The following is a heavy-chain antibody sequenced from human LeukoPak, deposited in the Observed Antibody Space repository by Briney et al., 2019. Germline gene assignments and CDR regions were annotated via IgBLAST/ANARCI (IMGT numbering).Heavy chain of an antibody. CDR3: ARGAYYVFGSAYNWFDP. V-gene: IGHV4-34*01. CDR2: INHSGST. CDR1: GGSFSGYY. J-gene: IGHJ5*02. Sequence: SETLSLTCAVYGGSFSGYYWSWIRQPPGKGLEWIGEINHSGSTNYNPSLKSRVTISVDTSKNQFSLKLSSVTAADTAVYYCARGAYYVFGSAYNWFDPWGKGTLVTVSS. D-gene: IGHD3-3*01.